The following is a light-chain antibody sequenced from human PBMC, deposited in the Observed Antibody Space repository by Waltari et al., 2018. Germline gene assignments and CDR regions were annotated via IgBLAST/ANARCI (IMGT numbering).Light chain of an antibody. CDR2: KSS. J-gene: IGKJ2*01. CDR3: QHYDNYPVA. CDR1: QSISIW. V-gene: IGKV1-5*03. Sequence: DIPMTQSPSTLSASVGARVSITCRASQSISIWLAWYQQRSGKAPKLLISKSSSLESGVPSRFSGSGSGTEFTLTITNLHPDDFATYYCQHYDNYPVAFGQGTKLEIK.